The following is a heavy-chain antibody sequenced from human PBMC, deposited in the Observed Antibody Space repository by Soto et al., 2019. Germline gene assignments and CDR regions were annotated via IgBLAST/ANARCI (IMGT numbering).Heavy chain of an antibody. J-gene: IGHJ4*02. V-gene: IGHV3-7*01. Sequence: EVQLVESGGGLVQPGGSLRLSCAASGFTFSSYWMSWVRQAPGKGLEWVANIKQDGSEKYYVDSVKGRFTISRDNAKNSLYLQMNSLRAEDTAVYYCAREGDCSGGSCYSTFDYWGQGTLVTVSS. CDR3: AREGDCSGGSCYSTFDY. CDR2: IKQDGSEK. D-gene: IGHD2-15*01. CDR1: GFTFSSYW.